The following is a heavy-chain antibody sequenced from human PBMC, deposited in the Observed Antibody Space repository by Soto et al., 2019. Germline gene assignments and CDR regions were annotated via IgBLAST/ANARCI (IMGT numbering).Heavy chain of an antibody. D-gene: IGHD4-17*01. CDR1: GGSISSGGYY. V-gene: IGHV4-31*03. J-gene: IGHJ6*02. CDR2: IYYSGST. Sequence: SETLSLTCTVSGGSISSGGYYWSWIRQHPGKGLEWIGYIYYSGSTYYNPSLKSRVTISVDTSKNQFSLKLSSVTAADTAVYYCARTPHGEGYYYYYGMDVWGQGTTVTVSS. CDR3: ARTPHGEGYYYYYGMDV.